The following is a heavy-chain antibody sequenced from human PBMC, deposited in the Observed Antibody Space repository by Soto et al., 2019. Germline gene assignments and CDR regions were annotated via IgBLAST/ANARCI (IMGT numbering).Heavy chain of an antibody. CDR1: GGSIRNINYY. Sequence: QLQLQESGPGLVKSSETLSLTCSLSGGSIRNINYYWGWIRQPPGKGLEWIGSIYYSGSTYYNPSLRSRVAMSVDTSKNDFSLNLSSVTAADTAVYYCARCRGYCSAMSCFCSFDPWGRGTLVTVSS. V-gene: IGHV4-39*02. CDR3: ARCRGYCSAMSCFCSFDP. CDR2: IYYSGST. J-gene: IGHJ5*02. D-gene: IGHD2-15*01.